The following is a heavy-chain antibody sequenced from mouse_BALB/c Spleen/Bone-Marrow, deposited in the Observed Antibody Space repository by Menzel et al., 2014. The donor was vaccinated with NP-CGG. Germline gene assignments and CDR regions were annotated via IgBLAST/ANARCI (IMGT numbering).Heavy chain of an antibody. D-gene: IGHD2-2*01. CDR1: GFTFSSYA. Sequence: EVKLVESGGGLVKPGGSLKLSCAAPGFTFSSYAMSWVRQTPEKRLEWVATISSGGDYTYYPDSVKGRFSISRDNAKNTLYLQMSSLRSEDAAVYYCARHGGYDAGAWFAYWGQGTLVTVSA. V-gene: IGHV5-9-3*01. CDR2: ISSGGDYT. CDR3: ARHGGYDAGAWFAY. J-gene: IGHJ3*01.